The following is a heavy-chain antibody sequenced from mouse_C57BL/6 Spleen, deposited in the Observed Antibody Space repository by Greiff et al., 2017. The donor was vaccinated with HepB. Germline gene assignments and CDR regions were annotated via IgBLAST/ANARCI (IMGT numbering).Heavy chain of an antibody. D-gene: IGHD1-1*01. CDR2: IHPNSGST. CDR3: DLLYCGSSYAMDY. Sequence: QVQLQQPGAELVKPGASVKLSCKASGYTFTSYWMHWVKQRPGQGLEWIGMIHPNSGSTNYNEKFKSKATLTVDKSSSTAYMQLSSLTSEDSAVYYCDLLYCGSSYAMDYWGQGTSVTVSS. J-gene: IGHJ4*01. CDR1: GYTFTSYW. V-gene: IGHV1-64*01.